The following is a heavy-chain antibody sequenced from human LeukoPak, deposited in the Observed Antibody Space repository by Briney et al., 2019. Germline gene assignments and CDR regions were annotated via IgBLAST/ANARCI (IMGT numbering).Heavy chain of an antibody. D-gene: IGHD4-17*01. CDR1: GGTFDIYA. Sequence: SVKVSCKASGGTFDIYAISWVRQAPGQGLEWMGGIIPIFGTANYAQNFQGRVTITADKSTSTAYMELTRLSSEDTAVYYCARVPDDYGDYYYYNMDVWGKGTTVTVSS. CDR3: ARVPDDYGDYYYYNMDV. J-gene: IGHJ6*03. CDR2: IIPIFGTA. V-gene: IGHV1-69*06.